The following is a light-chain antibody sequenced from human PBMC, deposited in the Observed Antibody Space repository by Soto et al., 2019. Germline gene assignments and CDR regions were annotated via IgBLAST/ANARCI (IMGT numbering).Light chain of an antibody. CDR3: QQYTDWPWGT. CDR2: GAS. V-gene: IGKV3-15*01. CDR1: QSVHSN. J-gene: IGKJ4*01. Sequence: EIVMTQSPATLSLSPGETATLSCSASQSVHSNLAWFQQHPGQAPRLLIYGASSRATGIPVRFSGSGSGTEFTLTISSLQPEDFAVYYCQQYTDWPWGTFGGGTKV.